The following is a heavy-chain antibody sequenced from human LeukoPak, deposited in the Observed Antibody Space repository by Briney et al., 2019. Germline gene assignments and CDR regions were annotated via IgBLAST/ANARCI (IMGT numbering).Heavy chain of an antibody. Sequence: GGSLRLSCAASGFTFSSYSMNWVRQAPGKGLEWVSSISSSSSYIYYADSVKGRFTISRDNAKNSLHLQMNSLRAEDTAVYYCARIGIAVAGRGVDYWGQGTLVTVSS. D-gene: IGHD6-19*01. CDR3: ARIGIAVAGRGVDY. CDR2: ISSSSSYI. J-gene: IGHJ4*02. V-gene: IGHV3-21*01. CDR1: GFTFSSYS.